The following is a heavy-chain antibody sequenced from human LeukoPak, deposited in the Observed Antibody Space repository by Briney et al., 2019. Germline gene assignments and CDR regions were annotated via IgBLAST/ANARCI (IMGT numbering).Heavy chain of an antibody. CDR2: IYYSGST. V-gene: IGHV4-39*07. J-gene: IGHJ3*02. CDR1: GGSISSSTYY. CDR3: ARGGAVNYYDSSGYYYESNAFDI. Sequence: SETPSLTCTVSGGSISSSTYYWGWIRQPPGKGLEWIGTIYYSGSTYYNPSLKSRVTISVDTSKNQFSLKLSSVTAADTAVYYCARGGAVNYYDSSGYYYESNAFDIWGQGTMVTASS. D-gene: IGHD3-22*01.